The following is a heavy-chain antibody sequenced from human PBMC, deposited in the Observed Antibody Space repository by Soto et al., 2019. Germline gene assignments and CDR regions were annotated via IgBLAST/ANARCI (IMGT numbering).Heavy chain of an antibody. CDR2: ISSSSSTI. CDR3: AREGGDIVATTPGLFDY. CDR1: GFTFSSYS. Sequence: EVQLVESGGGLVQPGGSLRLSCAASGFTFSSYSMNWVRQAPGKGLEWVSYISSSSSTIYYADSVKGRFTISRDIAKNSLYLQMNSLRDEDTAVYYCAREGGDIVATTPGLFDYWGQGTLVTVSS. V-gene: IGHV3-48*02. D-gene: IGHD5-12*01. J-gene: IGHJ4*02.